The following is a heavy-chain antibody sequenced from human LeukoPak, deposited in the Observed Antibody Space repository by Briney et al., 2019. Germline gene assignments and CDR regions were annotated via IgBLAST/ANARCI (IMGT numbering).Heavy chain of an antibody. V-gene: IGHV6-1*01. CDR1: GDSVSSNSAT. CDR2: TYYRSKWYN. J-gene: IGHJ4*02. Sequence: SQTLSLTCAISGDSVSSNSATWDWIRQSPSRGLEWLGRTYYRSKWYNDYAVSVKSRVTINSDTSKNQFSLQLNSVTPEDTAVYYCAREGSDGYLFDYWGQGSLVIVSS. D-gene: IGHD3-22*01. CDR3: AREGSDGYLFDY.